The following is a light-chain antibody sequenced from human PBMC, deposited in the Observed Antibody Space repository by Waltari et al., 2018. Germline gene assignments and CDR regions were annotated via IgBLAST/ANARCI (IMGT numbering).Light chain of an antibody. Sequence: SYELTQPPSVSVSPGQTASITCAGDKLGDKYACWYQQKPGQSPVVVIYQDSKRPSGIPGPVSGSNSGNTATLTISGTQAMDEADYYCQAWDSSTVVFGGGTKLTVL. CDR1: KLGDKY. CDR2: QDS. J-gene: IGLJ2*01. CDR3: QAWDSSTVV. V-gene: IGLV3-1*01.